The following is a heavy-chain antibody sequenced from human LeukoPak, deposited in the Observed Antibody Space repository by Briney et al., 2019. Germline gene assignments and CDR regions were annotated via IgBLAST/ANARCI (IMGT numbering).Heavy chain of an antibody. V-gene: IGHV3-48*03. CDR2: ISSSGSTI. J-gene: IGHJ4*02. CDR1: GFTFSSYE. Sequence: GGSLRLSRAASGFTFSSYEMNWVRQAPGKGLEWVSYISSSGSTIYYADSVKGRFTISRDNAKNSLYLQMNSLRAEDTAVYYCARDDIAAAGSTCFDYWGQGTLVTVSS. D-gene: IGHD6-13*01. CDR3: ARDDIAAAGSTCFDY.